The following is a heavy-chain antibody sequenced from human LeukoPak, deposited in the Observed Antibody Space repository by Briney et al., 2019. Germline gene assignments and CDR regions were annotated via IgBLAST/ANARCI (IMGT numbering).Heavy chain of an antibody. V-gene: IGHV3-23*01. CDR3: ARVAHFDRGMDV. CDR2: ISGSGDST. Sequence: PGGSLRLSRAASGFTFSSYAMSWVRQAPGKGLEWVSTISGSGDSTYYADTVKGRFTISRDNSKNTLYLQMNSLRAEDTAVYFCARVAHFDRGMDVWGQGTTVTVSS. CDR1: GFTFSSYA. D-gene: IGHD3-9*01. J-gene: IGHJ6*02.